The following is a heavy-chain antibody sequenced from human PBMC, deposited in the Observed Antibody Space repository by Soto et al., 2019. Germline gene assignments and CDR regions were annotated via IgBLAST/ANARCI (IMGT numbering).Heavy chain of an antibody. D-gene: IGHD2-15*01. CDR1: GGSISSSSYY. J-gene: IGHJ4*02. CDR3: ARQLASDIVVVVAATNFDY. V-gene: IGHV4-39*01. CDR2: IYYSGST. Sequence: SETLSLTCTVSGGSISSSSYYWGWIRQPPGKGLEWIGSIYYSGSTYYNPSLKSRVTISVDTSKNQFSLKLSSVTAADTAVYYCARQLASDIVVVVAATNFDYWGQGTLVTVS.